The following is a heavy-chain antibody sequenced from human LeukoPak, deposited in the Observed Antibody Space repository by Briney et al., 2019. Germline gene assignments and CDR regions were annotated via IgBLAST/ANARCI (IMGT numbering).Heavy chain of an antibody. CDR2: MNPNNGNT. J-gene: IGHJ4*02. CDR1: GYTFTNYD. D-gene: IGHD2-15*01. V-gene: IGHV1-8*01. Sequence: ASVKVSCKASGYTFTNYDINWVRQVTGQGLEWMGWMNPNNGNTGSAQNFQGRLTMTRNTSISTAYMELSSLRSDDTAVYYCARVPPGRANYWGQGTLVTVSS. CDR3: ARVPPGRANY.